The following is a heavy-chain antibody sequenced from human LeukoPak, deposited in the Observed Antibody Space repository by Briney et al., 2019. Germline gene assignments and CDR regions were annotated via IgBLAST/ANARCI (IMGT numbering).Heavy chain of an antibody. Sequence: FVFXXAWMTWVRQAPGKGLEWVGHIKNKTNGGTTDYAAPVKGRFIISRDDSKNTLYLQMNSLRTEDTAVYYCARDRYYDSSGYPGWGQGTTVTVSS. D-gene: IGHD3-22*01. CDR2: IKNKTNGGTT. J-gene: IGHJ6*02. V-gene: IGHV3-15*01. CDR1: FVFXXAW. CDR3: ARDRYYDSSGYPG.